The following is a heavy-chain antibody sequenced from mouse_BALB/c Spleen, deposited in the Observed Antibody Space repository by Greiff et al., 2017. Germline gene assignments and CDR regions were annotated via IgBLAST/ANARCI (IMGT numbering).Heavy chain of an antibody. CDR3: ARRYYGSRWFAY. D-gene: IGHD1-1*01. CDR2: IYPYNGGT. Sequence: VQLQQSGPELVKPGASVKISCKASGYTFTDYNMHWVKQSHGKSLEWIGYIYPYNGGTGYNQKFKSKATLTVDNSSSTAYMELRSLTSEDSAVYYCARRYYGSRWFAYGGQGLWSLSLQ. J-gene: IGHJ3*01. V-gene: IGHV1S29*02. CDR1: GYTFTDYN.